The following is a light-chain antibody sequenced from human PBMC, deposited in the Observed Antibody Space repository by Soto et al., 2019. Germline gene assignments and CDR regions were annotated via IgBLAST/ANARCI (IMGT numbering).Light chain of an antibody. J-gene: IGLJ2*01. Sequence: QSVLTQPPSASGSPGQSVTISCTGTSSDVGGYNYVSWYQQHPGKDPKLMIHEVTKRPSGVPDRFSGSKSGNTASLTVSGLQAEDEADYYCSSYAGSNNLVFGGGTKLTVL. CDR1: SSDVGGYNY. CDR3: SSYAGSNNLV. V-gene: IGLV2-8*01. CDR2: EVT.